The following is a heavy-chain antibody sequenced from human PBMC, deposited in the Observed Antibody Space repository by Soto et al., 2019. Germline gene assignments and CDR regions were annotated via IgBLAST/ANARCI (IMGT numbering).Heavy chain of an antibody. CDR1: GFTFSSYT. V-gene: IGHV3-21*01. D-gene: IGHD2-2*01. J-gene: IGHJ4*02. CDR3: ARERDIVVVPAASGLGY. Sequence: DVELVESGGGLVKPGGSLRLSCAASGFTFSSYTMNWVRQAPGKGLEWVTSIGSSIGYIYYADSVKGRFTISRDNAKNSLYLQMNSLRAEDTAIYYCARERDIVVVPAASGLGYWGQGTLVTVSS. CDR2: IGSSIGYI.